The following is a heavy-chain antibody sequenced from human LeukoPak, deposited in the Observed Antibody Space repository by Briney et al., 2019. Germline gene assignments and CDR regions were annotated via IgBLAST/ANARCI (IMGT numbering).Heavy chain of an antibody. Sequence: EASVTVSCKASGYTFTSYDINWVRQATGQGLEWMGWMNPNSGNTGYAQKFQGRVTMTRNTSISTAYMELSSLRSEDTAVYYCARGLRHYYGSGSYFWSDAFDIWGQGTMVTVSS. CDR1: GYTFTSYD. J-gene: IGHJ3*02. D-gene: IGHD3-10*01. V-gene: IGHV1-8*01. CDR3: ARGLRHYYGSGSYFWSDAFDI. CDR2: MNPNSGNT.